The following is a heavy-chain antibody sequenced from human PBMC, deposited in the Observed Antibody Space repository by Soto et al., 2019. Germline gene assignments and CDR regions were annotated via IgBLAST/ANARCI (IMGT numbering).Heavy chain of an antibody. Sequence: VKVSCKASGYTFSNYAIHWVRQAPGQRLEWMGWINAGNGNTKSSQKFQGRVTITRDTSASTAYMELSSLRSEDTAVYYCARGSPPTFDYWGQGTLVTVSS. J-gene: IGHJ4*02. CDR2: INAGNGNT. V-gene: IGHV1-3*01. CDR1: GYTFSNYA. D-gene: IGHD1-26*01. CDR3: ARGSPPTFDY.